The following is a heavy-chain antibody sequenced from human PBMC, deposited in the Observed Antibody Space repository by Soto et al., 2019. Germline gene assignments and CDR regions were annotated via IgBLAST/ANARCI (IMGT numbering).Heavy chain of an antibody. V-gene: IGHV1-46*01. CDR2: INPGGGST. CDR1: GYTFIRYY. J-gene: IGHJ4*02. CDR3: AREKGMPEGAFFDH. D-gene: IGHD2-2*01. Sequence: QVQLVQSGAEVKKPGASVKLSCKASGYTFIRYYMNWVRQAPGQGLEWMGIINPGGGSTSYAERFQGRVTMTPDTTTSTFFMELRCLTSDDTAIYYCAREKGMPEGAFFDHWSQGTLVTVSS.